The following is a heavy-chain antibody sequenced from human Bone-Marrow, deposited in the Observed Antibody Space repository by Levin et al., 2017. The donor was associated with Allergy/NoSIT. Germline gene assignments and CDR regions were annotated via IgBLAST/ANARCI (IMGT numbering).Heavy chain of an antibody. CDR2: ISSSSSYI. D-gene: IGHD2-15*01. CDR1: GFTFSSYS. Sequence: PGGSLRLSCAASGFTFSSYSMNWVRQAPGKGLEWVSSISSSSSYIYYADSVKGRFTISRDNAKNSLYLQMNSLRAEDTAVYYCARGRGGYCSGGSCYSDYWGQGTLVTVSS. CDR3: ARGRGGYCSGGSCYSDY. V-gene: IGHV3-21*01. J-gene: IGHJ4*02.